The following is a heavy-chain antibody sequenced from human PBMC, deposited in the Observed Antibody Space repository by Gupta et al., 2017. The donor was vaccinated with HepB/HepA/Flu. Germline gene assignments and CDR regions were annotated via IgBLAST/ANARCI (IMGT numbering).Heavy chain of an antibody. V-gene: IGHV4-39*01. CDR3: TNMISRVGYDMAV. D-gene: IGHD3-22*01. J-gene: IGHJ6*02. CDR1: GGSISSSSYY. Sequence: QLQLQESGPGLVKPSETLSLTCTVSGGSISSSSYYWGWIRQPPGKGLEWIGSIYYSGGTYYNPSLKSRVTISVDTSKNQFSLKLTSVTAADTAVYYCTNMISRVGYDMAVWGQGTTVTVSS. CDR2: IYYSGGT.